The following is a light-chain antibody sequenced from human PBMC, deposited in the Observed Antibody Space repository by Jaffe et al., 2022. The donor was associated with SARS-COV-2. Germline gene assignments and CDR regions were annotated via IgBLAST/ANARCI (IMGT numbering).Light chain of an antibody. V-gene: IGKV3-15*01. CDR1: QTINSN. CDR3: QQYNNWPWT. J-gene: IGKJ1*01. CDR2: DAI. Sequence: EVVMTQSPDTLSVSPGERATLSCRASQTINSNLAWYQQKPGQAPRLLIQDAITRATGGPARFSGSGSGTEFTLTISSLQPEDSAIYYCQQYNNWPWTFGHGTKLEIK.